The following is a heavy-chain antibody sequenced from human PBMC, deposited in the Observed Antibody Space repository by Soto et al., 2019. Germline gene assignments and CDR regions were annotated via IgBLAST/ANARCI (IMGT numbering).Heavy chain of an antibody. J-gene: IGHJ5*02. CDR1: GGSISSSSYY. V-gene: IGHV4-39*01. D-gene: IGHD3-9*01. Sequence: SETLSLTCTVSGGSISSSSYYWGWIRQPPGKGLEWIGSIYYSGSTYYNPSLKSRVTISVDTSKNQFSLKLSSVTAADTAVYYCARHRAAPAHYDILTNWSDPLGQGTLVTVS. CDR2: IYYSGST. CDR3: ARHRAAPAHYDILTNWSDP.